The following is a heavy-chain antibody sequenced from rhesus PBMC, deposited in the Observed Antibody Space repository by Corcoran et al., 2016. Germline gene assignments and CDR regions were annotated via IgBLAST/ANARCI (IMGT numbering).Heavy chain of an antibody. CDR1: VGSFTSNW. Sequence: QLQLQESGPGLVKPSATLSLTCAVSVGSFTSNWLSWILHPPAKGWEGIGRISGSGGSTSYNPSLKSRVTSSTDTSKNQLSLKLIAVTAADTAVYYCASGECTSTTCYVVGWDYWGQGVLVTVSS. J-gene: IGHJ4*01. CDR3: ASGECTSTTCYVVGWDY. CDR2: ISGSGGST. D-gene: IGHD2-2*01. V-gene: IGHV4-173*01.